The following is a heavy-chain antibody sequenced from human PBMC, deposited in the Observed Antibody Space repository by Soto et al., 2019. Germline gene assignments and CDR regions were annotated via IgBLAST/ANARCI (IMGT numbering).Heavy chain of an antibody. CDR2: IYPGDSDT. J-gene: IGHJ4*02. CDR1: GCSFTSYW. V-gene: IGHV5-51*01. D-gene: IGHD2-15*01. CDR3: ARLPYCSGGSCYFDY. Sequence: PGESLKISCKGSGCSFTSYWIGWVRQMPGKGLEWMGIIYPGDSDTRYSPSFQGQVTISADKSVSTAYLQWSSLKASDTAMYYCARLPYCSGGSCYFDYWGQGTLVTVSS.